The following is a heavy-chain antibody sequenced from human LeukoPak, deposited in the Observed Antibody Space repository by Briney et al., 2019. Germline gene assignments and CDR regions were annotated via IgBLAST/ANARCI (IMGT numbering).Heavy chain of an antibody. CDR2: ISSSGGSR. CDR1: GFTFSSYG. V-gene: IGHV3-23*01. D-gene: IGHD3-9*01. Sequence: GGSLRLSCAGFGFTFSSYGMTWVRQAPGEGLEWVSAISSSGGSRNYADSVKGRFTISRDNSKNTLYLRMNSLRAEDTAVYYCAKDGDYDILTGPNWFDPWGQGTLVTVSS. J-gene: IGHJ5*02. CDR3: AKDGDYDILTGPNWFDP.